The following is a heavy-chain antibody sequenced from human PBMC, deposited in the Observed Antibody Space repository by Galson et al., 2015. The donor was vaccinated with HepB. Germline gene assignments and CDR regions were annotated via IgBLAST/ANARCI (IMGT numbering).Heavy chain of an antibody. CDR3: ASAYYYYDSSGATFDY. CDR2: IIPIFGTA. J-gene: IGHJ4*02. Sequence: VKVSCKASGGTFSSYAISWVRQAPGQGLEWMGGIIPIFGTANYAQKFQGRVTITADESTSTAYMELSSLRSEDTAVYYCASAYYYYDSSGATFDYWGQGTLVTVSS. D-gene: IGHD3-22*01. CDR1: GGTFSSYA. V-gene: IGHV1-69*01.